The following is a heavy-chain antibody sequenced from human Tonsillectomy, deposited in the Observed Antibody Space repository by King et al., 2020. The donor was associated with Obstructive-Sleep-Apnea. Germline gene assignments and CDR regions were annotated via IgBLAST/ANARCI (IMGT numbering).Heavy chain of an antibody. CDR2: IYPGDSDT. CDR1: GYSFSNYW. Sequence: QLVQSGAEVKKPGESLKISCKTSGYSFSNYWIGWVRQMPGKGLEWMGIIYPGDSDTRYSPSFQGQVTISAEKSISTAYLQWSSLKASDTAMYYCTRHEDTRPHICYHHWGQGTLVTVSS. V-gene: IGHV5-51*01. D-gene: IGHD2-8*01. J-gene: IGHJ1*01. CDR3: TRHEDTRPHICYHH.